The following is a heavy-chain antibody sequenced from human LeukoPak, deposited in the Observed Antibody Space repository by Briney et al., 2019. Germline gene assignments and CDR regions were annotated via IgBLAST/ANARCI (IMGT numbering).Heavy chain of an antibody. D-gene: IGHD6-13*01. CDR2: INPNSGGT. V-gene: IGHV1-2*02. CDR3: ASFIRGREYSNPEVDT. J-gene: IGHJ4*02. CDR1: GYTFIGYY. Sequence: ASVKVSCKASGYTFIGYYMHWVRQAPGQGLEWMGWINPNSGGTNYARKFQGRVTMTRDTSISTAYMELSRLRSDDTAVYYCASFIRGREYSNPEVDTGGRGPLLTVS.